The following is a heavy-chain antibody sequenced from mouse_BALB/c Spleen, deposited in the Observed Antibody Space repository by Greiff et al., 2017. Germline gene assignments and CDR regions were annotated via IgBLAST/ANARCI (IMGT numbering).Heavy chain of an antibody. J-gene: IGHJ4*01. CDR2: IYPGNGDT. Sequence: LQQPGAELVKPGASVKMSCKASGYTFTSYNMHWVKQTPGQGLEWIGAIYPGNGDTSYNQKFKGKATLTADKSSSTAYMQLSSLTSEDSAVYYCARGYYDHYYAMDYWGQGTSVTVSS. D-gene: IGHD2-4*01. V-gene: IGHV1-12*01. CDR1: GYTFTSYN. CDR3: ARGYYDHYYAMDY.